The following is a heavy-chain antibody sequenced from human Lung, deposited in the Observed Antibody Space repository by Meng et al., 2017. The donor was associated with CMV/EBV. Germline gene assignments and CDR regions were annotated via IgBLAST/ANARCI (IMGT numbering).Heavy chain of an antibody. CDR2: IYVGDSDT. Sequence: SFTHSWSAWVRQMPGKGLEWMGIIYVGDSDTRYSPSFQGQVTMSADKSINIAYLQWSSLKASDTAVYYCARAPTRDGYNFLDWYFDLWGRGTLVTVSS. CDR3: ARAPTRDGYNFLDWYFDL. V-gene: IGHV5-51*01. D-gene: IGHD5-24*01. CDR1: SFTHSW. J-gene: IGHJ2*01.